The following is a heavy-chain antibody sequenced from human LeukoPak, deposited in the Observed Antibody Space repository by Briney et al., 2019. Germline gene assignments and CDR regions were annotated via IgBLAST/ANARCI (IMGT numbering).Heavy chain of an antibody. D-gene: IGHD2/OR15-2a*01. Sequence: ASVKVSCKASGYTFTAYYIHWVRQAPGQGLEWMGWINPNSGGTEYAQKFQGRVTLTRDTSISTAYMELSRLRSDDTAVYYCASFYAPDRGIESQNLVTVYWGQGTLVFVSS. CDR3: ASFYAPDRGIESQNLVTVY. V-gene: IGHV1-2*02. CDR1: GYTFTAYY. J-gene: IGHJ4*02. CDR2: INPNSGGT.